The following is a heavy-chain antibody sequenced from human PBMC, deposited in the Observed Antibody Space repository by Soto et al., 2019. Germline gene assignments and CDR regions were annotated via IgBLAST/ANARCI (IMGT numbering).Heavy chain of an antibody. D-gene: IGHD1-1*01. CDR3: AKEVNVHVSPWVFQH. J-gene: IGHJ1*01. V-gene: IGHV3-30*18. CDR1: EFSFSDYG. CDR2: IAHDGSIQ. Sequence: QVQLVESGGAVVQPGGSLRLSCAASEFSFSDYGMHWVRQAPGKGPEWLGVIAHDGSIQYCRDSVKGRFTISRDNSRNTLYLQMRNLRTEDTAIYYCAKEVNVHVSPWVFQHWGQGTLVIVSS.